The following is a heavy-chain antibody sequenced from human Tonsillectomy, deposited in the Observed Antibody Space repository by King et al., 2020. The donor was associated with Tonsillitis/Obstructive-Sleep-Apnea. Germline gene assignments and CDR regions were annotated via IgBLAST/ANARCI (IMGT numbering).Heavy chain of an antibody. CDR1: GGSISSYY. J-gene: IGHJ4*02. CDR3: ASYYDFWSGYPY. Sequence: QLQESGPGLVKPSETLSLTCTVSGGSISSYYWSWIRQPPGKGLEWIGYIYYSGITKYNPSLKSRVTISVDTSKNQFSLKLSSVTAADTAVYYCASYYDFWSGYPYWGQGTLVTVSS. CDR2: IYYSGIT. V-gene: IGHV4-59*01. D-gene: IGHD3-3*01.